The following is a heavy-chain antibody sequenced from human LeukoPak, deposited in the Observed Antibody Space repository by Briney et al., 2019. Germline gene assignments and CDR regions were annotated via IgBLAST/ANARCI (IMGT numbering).Heavy chain of an antibody. Sequence: PSETLSLTCTVSGGSISSSSYYWGWIRQPPGKGLEWIGSIYYSGSTYYNPSLKSRVTISVDTSKNQFSLKLSSVTAADTAVYYCARSPREGRWLPNYYMDVWGKGTTVTVSS. CDR2: IYYSGST. V-gene: IGHV4-39*07. CDR3: ARSPREGRWLPNYYMDV. D-gene: IGHD5-24*01. J-gene: IGHJ6*03. CDR1: GGSISSSSYY.